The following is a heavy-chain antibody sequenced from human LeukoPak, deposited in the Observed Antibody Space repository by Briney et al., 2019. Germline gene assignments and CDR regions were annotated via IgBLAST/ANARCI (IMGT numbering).Heavy chain of an antibody. V-gene: IGHV5-51*01. CDR2: VHPGGSDS. Sequence: KVSCKASGYTFTSYGISWVRQMPGKGLEWMGIVHPGGSDSRYSPSFQGQVTISADKSISTAYLQWSSLKASDTAMYYCARRRALAGRYYFDYWGQGTLVTVSS. CDR1: GYTFTSYG. J-gene: IGHJ4*02. D-gene: IGHD6-19*01. CDR3: ARRRALAGRYYFDY.